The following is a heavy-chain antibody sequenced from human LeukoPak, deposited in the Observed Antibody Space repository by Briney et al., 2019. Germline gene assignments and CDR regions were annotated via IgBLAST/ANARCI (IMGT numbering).Heavy chain of an antibody. CDR1: GGSISSYY. J-gene: IGHJ3*02. D-gene: IGHD6-19*01. V-gene: IGHV4-59*01. CDR2: IYYSGST. Sequence: KPSETLSLTCTVSGGSISSYYWSWIRQPPGKGLEWIGYIYYSGSTNYNPSLKSRVTISVDTSKNQFSLKLSSVTAADTAVYYCARGGSSGWNDAFDIWGQGTMVIVSS. CDR3: ARGGSSGWNDAFDI.